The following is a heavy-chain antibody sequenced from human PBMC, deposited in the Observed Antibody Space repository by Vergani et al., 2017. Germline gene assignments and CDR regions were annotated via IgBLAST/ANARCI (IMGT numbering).Heavy chain of an antibody. CDR1: GGSISSYY. D-gene: IGHD2-8*01. CDR3: AREYCTKRNYYYYGMDV. V-gene: IGHV4-4*07. CDR2: IYTSGST. J-gene: IGHJ6*02. Sequence: QVQLQESGPGLVKPSETLSLTCTVSGGSISSYYWSWIRQPAGKGLEWIGRIYTSGSTNYNPSLKSRVTISVDTSKNQFSLKLSSVTAADTAVYYCAREYCTKRNYYYYGMDVWGQGTTVTVSS.